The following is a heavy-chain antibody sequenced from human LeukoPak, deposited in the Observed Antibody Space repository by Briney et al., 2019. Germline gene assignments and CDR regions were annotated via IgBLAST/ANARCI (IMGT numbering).Heavy chain of an antibody. D-gene: IGHD6-13*01. CDR1: GGSFSGYY. Sequence: SETLSLTCAVYGGSFSGYYWSWIRQPPGKGLEWIGEINHSGSTNYNPSLKGRVTISVDTSKNQFSLKLSSVTAADTAVYYCARQGIPYYYYGMDVWGQGTTVTVSS. V-gene: IGHV4-34*01. CDR2: INHSGST. CDR3: ARQGIPYYYYGMDV. J-gene: IGHJ6*02.